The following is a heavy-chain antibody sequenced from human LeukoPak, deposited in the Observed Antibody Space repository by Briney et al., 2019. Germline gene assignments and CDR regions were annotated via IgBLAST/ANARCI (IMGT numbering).Heavy chain of an antibody. Sequence: ASVKVSCKASGYTFTIYDLNWVRQAPGQGLGRMGCMNPNSGNTGYAQKFQGRVTMTRSTSISTAYMELSSLRSEDTAVYYCARGKPAARDFWGQGTLVTVSS. D-gene: IGHD6-13*01. J-gene: IGHJ4*02. CDR2: MNPNSGNT. CDR3: ARGKPAARDF. CDR1: GYTFTIYD. V-gene: IGHV1-8*01.